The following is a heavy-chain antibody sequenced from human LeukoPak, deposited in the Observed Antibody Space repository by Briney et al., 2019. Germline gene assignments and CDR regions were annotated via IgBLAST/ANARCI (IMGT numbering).Heavy chain of an antibody. J-gene: IGHJ4*02. Sequence: PSETLSLTCAVYGGSFSSYYWGWIRQPPGKGLEWIGSIYYSGSTYYNPSLKSRVTISVDTSKNQFSLKLSSVTAADTAVYYCARHLSAYDYVWGSYRPSTPLDYWGQGTLVTVSS. V-gene: IGHV4-39*01. CDR1: GGSFSSYY. D-gene: IGHD3-16*02. CDR3: ARHLSAYDYVWGSYRPSTPLDY. CDR2: IYYSGST.